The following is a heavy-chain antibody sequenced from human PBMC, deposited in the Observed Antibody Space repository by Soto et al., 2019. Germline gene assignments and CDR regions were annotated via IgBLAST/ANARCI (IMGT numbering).Heavy chain of an antibody. Sequence: GGSLRLSCAASGFTFSNYGMHWVRQAPGKGLEWVAIIWHDGNNKYYADSVRGRFIISRDNSKNRLYLQMNSLRAEDTAVYYWASDLVGASNSYGLDVWGQGTPGTGSS. CDR1: GFTFSNYG. V-gene: IGHV3-33*01. J-gene: IGHJ6*02. CDR3: ASDLVGASNSYGLDV. D-gene: IGHD1-26*01. CDR2: IWHDGNNK.